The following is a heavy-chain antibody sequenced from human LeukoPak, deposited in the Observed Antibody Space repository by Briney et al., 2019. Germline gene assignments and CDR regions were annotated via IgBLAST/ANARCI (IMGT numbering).Heavy chain of an antibody. CDR2: LNSDGSIT. Sequence: GGSLRLSCAATGFTFSSYWMHWVRQAPGQGLLWVSRLNSDGSITNYADSVKGRFTISRDNAKNTLYLQMNSLRADDTAVYYCARGSGYAVFDIWGQGTMVPVSS. D-gene: IGHD5-12*01. CDR1: GFTFSSYW. V-gene: IGHV3-74*01. J-gene: IGHJ3*02. CDR3: ARGSGYAVFDI.